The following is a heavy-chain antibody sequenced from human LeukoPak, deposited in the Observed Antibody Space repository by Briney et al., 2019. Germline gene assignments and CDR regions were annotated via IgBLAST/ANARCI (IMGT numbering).Heavy chain of an antibody. CDR1: GGTFSSYA. V-gene: IGHV1-69*06. CDR3: ARDLVTMVRGVKIYGMDV. Sequence: ASVNVSCKASGGTFSSYAISWVRQAPGQGLEWMGGIIPIFGTANYAQKFQGRVTITADKSTSTAYMELSSLRSEDTAVYYCARDLVTMVRGVKIYGMDVWGKGTTVTVSS. D-gene: IGHD3-10*01. CDR2: IIPIFGTA. J-gene: IGHJ6*04.